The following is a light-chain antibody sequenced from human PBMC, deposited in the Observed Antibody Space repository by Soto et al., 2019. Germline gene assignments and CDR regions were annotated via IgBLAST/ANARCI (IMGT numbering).Light chain of an antibody. CDR1: QSISSW. CDR2: DAS. V-gene: IGKV1-5*01. J-gene: IGKJ2*01. Sequence: DIQMTQSRATLSASVGDRVNITCRAIQSISSWLAWYQQKPGRAPKLLIYDASSLESGVPSRFSGSGSGTEITLTISSLQPDDFATYYGQQYNSYPLAFGQGTKLEIK. CDR3: QQYNSYPLA.